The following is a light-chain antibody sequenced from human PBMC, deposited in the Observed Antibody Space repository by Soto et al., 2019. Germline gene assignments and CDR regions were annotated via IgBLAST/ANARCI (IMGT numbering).Light chain of an antibody. V-gene: IGKV3-20*01. Sequence: EIVLTQSPGTLSLSPGERATLSCRASQSVSSSNLAWYQQKPGQAPRLLIYGASSRATGIPDRFSGSGSGTDVSLSINRLEPEDFAVYYCQQYGNSPRTFGQGTKVEIK. CDR2: GAS. CDR1: QSVSSSN. CDR3: QQYGNSPRT. J-gene: IGKJ1*01.